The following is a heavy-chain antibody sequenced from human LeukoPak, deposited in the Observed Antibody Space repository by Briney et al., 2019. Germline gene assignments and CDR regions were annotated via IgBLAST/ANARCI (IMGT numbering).Heavy chain of an antibody. D-gene: IGHD1-14*01. Sequence: GGSLRLSCAASGFTFSIYSMNWVRQAPGKGLEWGSYISSGSSTIYYADSVKGRFTISRHNAKNSLYLQMNSLRDEDTAVYYCAEGGEPYWGQGTLVTVSS. V-gene: IGHV3-48*02. J-gene: IGHJ4*02. CDR2: ISSGSSTI. CDR3: AEGGEPY. CDR1: GFTFSIYS.